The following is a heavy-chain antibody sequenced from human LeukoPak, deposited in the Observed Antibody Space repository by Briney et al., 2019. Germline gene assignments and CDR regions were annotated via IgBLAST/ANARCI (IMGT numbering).Heavy chain of an antibody. CDR3: ARVSYYYDSSGYYHAFDI. CDR1: GGSFSGYY. Sequence: SETLSLTCAVYGGSFSGYYWSWIRQPPGKGLEWIGEINHSGSTNYNPSLKSRVTISVDTSKNQFSLKLSSVTAADTAVYYCARVSYYYDSSGYYHAFDIWGQGTMVTVSS. CDR2: INHSGST. J-gene: IGHJ3*02. D-gene: IGHD3-22*01. V-gene: IGHV4-34*01.